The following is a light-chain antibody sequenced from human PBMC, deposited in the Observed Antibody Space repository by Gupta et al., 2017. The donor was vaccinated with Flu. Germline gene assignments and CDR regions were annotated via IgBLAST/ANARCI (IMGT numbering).Light chain of an antibody. CDR1: SPNIGSGYD. CDR3: QSYDSSLSGSV. Sequence: QSVLTQPPSVSLAPGQRVTISCTGSSPNIGSGYDVHWYQQLPGTAPKLLIYGNSNRPSGVPDRFSGSKSGTSASLAITGLQAEDEADYYCQSYDSSLSGSVFGGGTKLTVL. V-gene: IGLV1-40*01. CDR2: GNS. J-gene: IGLJ3*02.